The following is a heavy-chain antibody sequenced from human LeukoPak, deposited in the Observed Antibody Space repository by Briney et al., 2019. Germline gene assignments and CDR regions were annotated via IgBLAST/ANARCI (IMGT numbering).Heavy chain of an antibody. Sequence: SETLSLTCTVSGGSISSSSHYWGWIRQPPGKGLEWIGSIYYSGSTYYNPSLKSRVTISLDTSKNQVSLKLNSVTAADSVVYYCARVVIAARPGLYYFDYWGQGTLVTVSS. V-gene: IGHV4-39*07. J-gene: IGHJ4*02. CDR2: IYYSGST. D-gene: IGHD6-6*01. CDR3: ARVVIAARPGLYYFDY. CDR1: GGSISSSSHY.